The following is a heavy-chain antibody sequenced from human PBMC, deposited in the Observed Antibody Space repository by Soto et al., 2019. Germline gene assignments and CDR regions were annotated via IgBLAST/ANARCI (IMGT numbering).Heavy chain of an antibody. CDR2: FDPEDGET. CDR3: ETILGVTHYYYYGMDV. J-gene: IGHJ6*02. Sequence: ASVKVSCKVSGYTLTELSMHWVRQAPGKGLEWMGGFDPEDGETIYAQKFQGRVTMTEDTSTDTAYMELSSLRSEDTAVYYCETILGVTHYYYYGMDVWGQGTTVTVSS. CDR1: GYTLTELS. V-gene: IGHV1-24*01. D-gene: IGHD2-21*02.